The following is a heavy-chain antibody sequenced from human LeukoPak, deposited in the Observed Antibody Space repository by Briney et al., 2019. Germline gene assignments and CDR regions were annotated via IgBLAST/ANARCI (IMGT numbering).Heavy chain of an antibody. J-gene: IGHJ5*02. Sequence: SETLSLTCTVSGGSISSSSYYWGWIRQPPGKGLEWIGSIYYSGSTYYNPSVKSRVTISVDTSKNQFSLKLSSVTAAETAVYYCARHPQSYCSSTSCYKPFWFDPWGQGTLVTVSS. D-gene: IGHD2-2*02. CDR3: ARHPQSYCSSTSCYKPFWFDP. CDR2: IYYSGST. V-gene: IGHV4-39*01. CDR1: GGSISSSSYY.